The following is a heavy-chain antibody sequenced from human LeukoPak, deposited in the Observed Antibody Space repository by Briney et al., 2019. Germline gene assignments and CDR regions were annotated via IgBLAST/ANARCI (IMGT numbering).Heavy chain of an antibody. CDR2: ISYDGSNK. CDR3: ARDRGAMVRGVSGPVDY. D-gene: IGHD3-10*01. CDR1: GFTFSSYA. Sequence: PGRSLRLSCAASGFTFSSYAMRWVRQAPGKGLEWVAVISYDGSNKYYADSVKGRFTISRDNSKNTLYLQMNSLRAEDTAVYYCARDRGAMVRGVSGPVDYWGQGTLVTVSS. V-gene: IGHV3-30*04. J-gene: IGHJ4*02.